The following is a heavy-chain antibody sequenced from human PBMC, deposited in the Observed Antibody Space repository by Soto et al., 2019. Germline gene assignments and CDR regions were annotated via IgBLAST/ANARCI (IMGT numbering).Heavy chain of an antibody. CDR3: ARLKSGSFDP. CDR2: IYYSGST. D-gene: IGHD5-12*01. CDR1: GGSISSYY. Sequence: PSETLSLTCTVSGGSISSYYWSWIRQPPGKGLEWIGYIYYSGSTNYNPSLKSRVTISVDTSKNQFSLKLSSVTAADTAVYYCARLKSGSFDPWGQGTLVTSPQ. J-gene: IGHJ5*02. V-gene: IGHV4-59*01.